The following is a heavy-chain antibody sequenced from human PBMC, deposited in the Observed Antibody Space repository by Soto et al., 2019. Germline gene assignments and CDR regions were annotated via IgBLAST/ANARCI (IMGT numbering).Heavy chain of an antibody. D-gene: IGHD2-2*01. CDR1: GDTISAYY. V-gene: IGHV4-59*12. CDR2: IYYSGST. J-gene: IGHJ6*02. Sequence: SETLSLTCTVSGDTISAYYWSWIRQPPGKGLKWIGNIYYSGSTNYNPSLKSRVTISVYTSKNQFSLKLSSVTAADTAVYYCARAPKYCSSTSCYSPDVWGQGTTVTVSS. CDR3: ARAPKYCSSTSCYSPDV.